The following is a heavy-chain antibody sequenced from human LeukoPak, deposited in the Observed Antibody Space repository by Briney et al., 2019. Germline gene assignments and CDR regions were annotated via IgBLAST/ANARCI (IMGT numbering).Heavy chain of an antibody. Sequence: SETLSLTCTVSGGSISSSSYYWGWIRQPPGKGLEWIGSIYHSGSTYYNPSLKSRVTISVDTSKNQFSLKLSSVTAADTAVYYCARAGSYYSFDYWGQGTLVTVSS. V-gene: IGHV4-39*07. CDR1: GGSISSSSYY. CDR2: IYHSGST. CDR3: ARAGSYYSFDY. D-gene: IGHD1-26*01. J-gene: IGHJ4*02.